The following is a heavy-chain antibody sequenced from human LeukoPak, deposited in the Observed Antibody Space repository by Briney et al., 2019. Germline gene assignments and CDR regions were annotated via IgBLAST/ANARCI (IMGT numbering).Heavy chain of an antibody. CDR3: ARGVRWLQLSYFDY. CDR2: IYYSGST. D-gene: IGHD5-24*01. CDR1: SGSISSGVYY. J-gene: IGHJ4*02. Sequence: SETLSLTCPVSSGSISSGVYYWSWIRQHPGRGLEWIGYIYYSGSTYYNPSLKSRVTISVDTSKNQFSLKLSSVTAADTAVYYCARGVRWLQLSYFDYWGQGTLVTVSS. V-gene: IGHV4-31*03.